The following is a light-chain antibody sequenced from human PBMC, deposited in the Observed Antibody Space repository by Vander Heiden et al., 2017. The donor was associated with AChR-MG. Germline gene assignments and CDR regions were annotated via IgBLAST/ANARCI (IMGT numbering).Light chain of an antibody. CDR2: DVS. J-gene: IGLJ2*01. Sequence: QSALTQPASVSGSPGQSITISCTGTSSDVGGYISVSWYQQHPGKVPKLIIHDVSNRPSGVSNRFSGSQSGNTASLTISGLQAEDEADYYCTAYTSSGTLVFGGGTKLTVL. CDR3: TAYTSSGTLV. V-gene: IGLV2-14*03. CDR1: SSDVGGYIS.